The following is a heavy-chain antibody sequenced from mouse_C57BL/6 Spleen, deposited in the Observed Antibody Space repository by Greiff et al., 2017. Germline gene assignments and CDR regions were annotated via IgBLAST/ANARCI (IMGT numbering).Heavy chain of an antibody. CDR3: ARFTTVVAGFDY. CDR1: GYTFTSYW. V-gene: IGHV1-55*01. D-gene: IGHD1-1*01. Sequence: QVQLQQPGAELVKPGASVKMSCKASGYTFTSYWITWVKQRPGQGLEWIGDIYPGSGSTNYNEKFKSKATLTVDTSSSTAYMQLSSLTSEDSAVYYCARFTTVVAGFDYWGQGTTLTVSS. J-gene: IGHJ2*01. CDR2: IYPGSGST.